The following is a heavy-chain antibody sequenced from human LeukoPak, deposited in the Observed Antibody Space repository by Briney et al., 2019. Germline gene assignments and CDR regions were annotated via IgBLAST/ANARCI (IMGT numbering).Heavy chain of an antibody. J-gene: IGHJ4*02. CDR2: ITGNGGTT. V-gene: IGHV3-64D*06. CDR1: GFTFSSHA. D-gene: IGHD1-26*01. CDR3: VKDLGGTYSFDY. Sequence: GGSLRLSCSASGFTFSSHATHWVRQAPGKGLEYVSTITGNGGTTYYADSVKGRFTITRDNSKNTLYLQMSSLRAEDTAVYYCVKDLGGTYSFDYWGQGTLVTVSS.